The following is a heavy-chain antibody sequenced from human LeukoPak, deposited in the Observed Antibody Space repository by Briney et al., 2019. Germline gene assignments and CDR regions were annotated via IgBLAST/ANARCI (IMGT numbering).Heavy chain of an antibody. CDR3: ARPGKYCTNGVCPFDY. V-gene: IGHV1-69*05. J-gene: IGHJ4*02. CDR2: IIPIFGTA. Sequence: VASVKVSCKASGGTFSSYAISWVGQAPGQGLEWMGGIIPIFGTANYAQKFQGRVTITTDESTSTAYMELSSLRSEDTAVYYCARPGKYCTNGVCPFDYWGQGTLVTVSS. D-gene: IGHD2-8*01. CDR1: GGTFSSYA.